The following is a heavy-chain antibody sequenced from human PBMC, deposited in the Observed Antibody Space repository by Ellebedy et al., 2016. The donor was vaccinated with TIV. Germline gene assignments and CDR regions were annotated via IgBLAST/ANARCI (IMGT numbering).Heavy chain of an antibody. CDR2: IYYSGST. CDR1: GGAISSGDDY. CDR3: ARSAATGYNWFDP. D-gene: IGHD6-13*01. V-gene: IGHV4-30-4*01. Sequence: MPSETLSLTCTVSGGAISSGDDYWSWSRQPPGKGLEWIGYIYYSGSTYYNPSLKSRLTISVDTSKNQFSLKLSSVTAADTAVYYCARSAATGYNWFDPWGQGTLVTVSS. J-gene: IGHJ5*02.